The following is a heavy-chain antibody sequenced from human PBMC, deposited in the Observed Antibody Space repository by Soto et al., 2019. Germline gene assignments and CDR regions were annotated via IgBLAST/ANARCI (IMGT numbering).Heavy chain of an antibody. D-gene: IGHD3-10*01. CDR2: IYYSGST. Sequence: QVQLQESGPGLVKPSQTLSLTCTVSGGSISSGGYYWSWIRQHPGKGLEWIGYIYYSGSTYYNPSLKSRVTISVDTSKNHFSLQLGSVTAEDTAVYYCARGFGETHYYYYYMDVWGKGTTVTVSS. CDR3: ARGFGETHYYYYYMDV. J-gene: IGHJ6*03. V-gene: IGHV4-31*03. CDR1: GGSISSGGYY.